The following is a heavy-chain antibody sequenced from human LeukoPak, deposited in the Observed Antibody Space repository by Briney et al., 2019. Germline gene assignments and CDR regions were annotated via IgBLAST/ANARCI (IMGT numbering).Heavy chain of an antibody. CDR3: ARDQGSGYFYMSAFDI. Sequence: ASVKVSCAASGYTFTSYGISWVRQAPGQGLEWMGWISAYNGNTNYAQKLQGRVTMTTDTSTSTAYMELRSLRSDDTAVYYCARDQGSGYFYMSAFDIWGQGTMVTVSS. CDR2: ISAYNGNT. D-gene: IGHD3-22*01. CDR1: GYTFTSYG. V-gene: IGHV1-18*01. J-gene: IGHJ3*02.